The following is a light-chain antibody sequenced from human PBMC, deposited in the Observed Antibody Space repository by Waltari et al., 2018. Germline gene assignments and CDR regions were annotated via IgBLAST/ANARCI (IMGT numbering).Light chain of an antibody. CDR1: RLTTFY. Sequence: SSELTQDPAVSVALRQTVTITCQGRRLTTFYAHRYQQKPGPAPVLVIRGENTRPSWIPARFSVSTSGKSASLTITGAQDEDEAANYCNSRDTSGKHVLFGGGTKLTVL. CDR2: GEN. CDR3: NSRDTSGKHVL. V-gene: IGLV3-19*01. J-gene: IGLJ2*01.